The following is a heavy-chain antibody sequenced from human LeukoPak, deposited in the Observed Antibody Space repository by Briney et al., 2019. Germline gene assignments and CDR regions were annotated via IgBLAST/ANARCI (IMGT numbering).Heavy chain of an antibody. CDR1: GDSISSYY. J-gene: IGHJ4*02. CDR3: ATGYSSTWYYFDY. V-gene: IGHV4-59*01. D-gene: IGHD6-13*01. Sequence: SETLSLTCTVSGDSISSYYWSWIRQPTGKGLEWIGYIYHSGSTNYNPSLKSRVTISVDTSKSQFSLKLSSVTAADTAVYYCATGYSSTWYYFDYWGQGTLVTVSS. CDR2: IYHSGST.